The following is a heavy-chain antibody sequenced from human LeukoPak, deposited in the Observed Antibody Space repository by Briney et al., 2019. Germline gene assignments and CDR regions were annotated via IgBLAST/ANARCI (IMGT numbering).Heavy chain of an antibody. V-gene: IGHV3-30-3*01. CDR2: ISYDGSNK. J-gene: IGHJ4*02. CDR3: ARDKEMVVAATPLY. D-gene: IGHD2-15*01. CDR1: GFTFSSYA. Sequence: GGSLRLSCAASGFTFSSYAMHWVRQAPGKGLEWVAVISYDGSNKYYADSVKGRFTISRDNSKNTLYLQMNSLRAEDTAVYYCARDKEMVVAATPLYWGQGTLVTVSS.